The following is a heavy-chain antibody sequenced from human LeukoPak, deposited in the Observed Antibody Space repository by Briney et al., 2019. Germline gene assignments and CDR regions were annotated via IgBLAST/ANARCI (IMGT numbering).Heavy chain of an antibody. J-gene: IGHJ6*02. CDR1: GYTRTDFY. CDR3: ASGRRGGYGLDV. D-gene: IGHD3-16*01. V-gene: IGHV1-2*02. CDR2: INSNSGDT. Sequence: ASVKVSCKPSGYTRTDFYIHWVRQAPGQGLEWMGWINSNSGDTIYAQTFQGRVTMTRDTSISTFYMDLIGLRSDDTAVYYRASGRRGGYGLDVWDQGTTVTVSS.